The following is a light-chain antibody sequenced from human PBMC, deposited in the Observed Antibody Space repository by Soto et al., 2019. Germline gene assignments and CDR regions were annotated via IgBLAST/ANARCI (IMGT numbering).Light chain of an antibody. Sequence: DIQMTQSPSTLSASVGERVTITCRASQSVSNWLAWYQQKPGKAPNLLIYDVSSLESGVPSRFSGSGSGTEFILTISSPQPDDFATYYFQQYDSYSWTFGQGTKVE. CDR1: QSVSNW. CDR3: QQYDSYSWT. J-gene: IGKJ1*01. CDR2: DVS. V-gene: IGKV1-5*01.